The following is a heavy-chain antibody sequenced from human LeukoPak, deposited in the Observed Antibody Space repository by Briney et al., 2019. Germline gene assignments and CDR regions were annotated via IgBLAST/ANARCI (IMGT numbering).Heavy chain of an antibody. D-gene: IGHD3-16*01. Sequence: KPSQTLSLTCTVSGGSISSGSYYWSWIRQPAGKGLEWIGRIYTSGSTNYNPSLKSRVTISVDTSKNQFSLKLSSVTAADTAVYYCARDRSTSWGLDPWGQGTLVTVSS. V-gene: IGHV4-61*02. J-gene: IGHJ5*02. CDR3: ARDRSTSWGLDP. CDR1: GGSISSGSYY. CDR2: IYTSGST.